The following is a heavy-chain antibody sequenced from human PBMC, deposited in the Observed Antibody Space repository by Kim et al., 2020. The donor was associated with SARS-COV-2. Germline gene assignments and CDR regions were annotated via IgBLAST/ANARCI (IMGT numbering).Heavy chain of an antibody. CDR1: GFTFRSYE. J-gene: IGHJ4*02. CDR3: APNYYDTSGYYSGDY. CDR2: ISDSGNTI. Sequence: GGSLRLSCAASGFTFRSYEMNWVRQAPGKGLEWFSYISDSGNTIYYADSVKGRFTISRDNAKNSLYLQMNSLRAEDTAVYYCAPNYYDTSGYYSGDYWGQGTLVTVSS. D-gene: IGHD3-22*01. V-gene: IGHV3-48*03.